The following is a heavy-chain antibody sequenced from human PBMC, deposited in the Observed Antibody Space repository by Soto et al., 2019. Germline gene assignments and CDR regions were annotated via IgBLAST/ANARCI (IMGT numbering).Heavy chain of an antibody. CDR2: IQPDGSDT. Sequence: EVQLVESGGGLVQPGGSLRLSCAASGFTFSTAWMSWVRQAPGKGLEWVAHIQPDGSDTYYGDSVKGRFTVSRDNPKNSLYLQLNSLRADDPAVYYCARSLYSAASDWGQGTLVTVSS. J-gene: IGHJ4*02. D-gene: IGHD5-12*01. CDR1: GFTFSTAW. CDR3: ARSLYSAASD. V-gene: IGHV3-7*01.